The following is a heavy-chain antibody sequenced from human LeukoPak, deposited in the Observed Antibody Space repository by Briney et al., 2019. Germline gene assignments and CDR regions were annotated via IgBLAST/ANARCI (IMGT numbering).Heavy chain of an antibody. Sequence: PGRSLRLSCAASGFTFSSYSMNWVRQAPGKGLEWVSSISSSSSYIYYADSVKGRFTISRDNAKNSLYLQMNSLRAEDTAVYYCARDALVVTDIWGQGTMVTVSS. CDR3: ARDALVVTDI. V-gene: IGHV3-21*01. J-gene: IGHJ3*02. D-gene: IGHD2-2*01. CDR2: ISSSSSYI. CDR1: GFTFSSYS.